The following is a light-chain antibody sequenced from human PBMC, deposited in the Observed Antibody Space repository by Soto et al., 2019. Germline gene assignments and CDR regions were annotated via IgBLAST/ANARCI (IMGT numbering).Light chain of an antibody. Sequence: QSVLTQPPSISAAPGQQVTISCRGSSSNIGNNYVSWYQQLPGAAPKLLIYEDHKRPSGIPDRFSGSKSGTSATLGISGLQTEDEADYYCGTWERGGTLGTGTKVTVL. V-gene: IGLV1-51*02. CDR1: SSNIGNNY. CDR2: EDH. J-gene: IGLJ1*01. CDR3: GTWERGGT.